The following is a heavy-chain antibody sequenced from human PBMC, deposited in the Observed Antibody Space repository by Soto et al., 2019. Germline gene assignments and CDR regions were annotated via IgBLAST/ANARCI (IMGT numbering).Heavy chain of an antibody. CDR2: IWNHGRED. CDR3: VRGPWLVGDVTSFDY. V-gene: IGHV3-33*01. D-gene: IGHD6-19*01. J-gene: IGHJ4*02. CDR1: GFTFSTYG. Sequence: QVQLVESGGGVVQPGRSLRLSCAASGFTFSTYGMHWVRQAPGKGLEWVALIWNHGREDSYADSVKGRFTISRDNSKNTLWLQMNSLRADDTAVYYCVRGPWLVGDVTSFDYWGQGSLVTVSS.